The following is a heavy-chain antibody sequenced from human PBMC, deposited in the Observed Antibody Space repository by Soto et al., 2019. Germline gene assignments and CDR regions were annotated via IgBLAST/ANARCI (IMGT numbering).Heavy chain of an antibody. V-gene: IGHV1-18*01. J-gene: IGHJ4*02. CDR2: ISGHNGNT. CDR1: GYTFTNHG. Sequence: QVQLVQSGAEVKKPGASVKFSCKASGYTFTNHGISWVRQAPGQGLEWLGWISGHNGNTKYAQRLQGRVTMTTDTSPSTAYMELRSLKSDDTAVYYCARDLYPLAYYFDYWGQGTLVTVSS. CDR3: ARDLYPLAYYFDY.